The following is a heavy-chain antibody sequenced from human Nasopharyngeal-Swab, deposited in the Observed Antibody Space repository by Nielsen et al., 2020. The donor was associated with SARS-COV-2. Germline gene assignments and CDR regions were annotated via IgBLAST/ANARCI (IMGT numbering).Heavy chain of an antibody. V-gene: IGHV1-3*01. CDR2: INAGNGNT. CDR1: GYTFTSYA. D-gene: IGHD1-7*01. J-gene: IGHJ4*02. CDR3: ARVITGTTYYFDY. Sequence: ASVKVSCKASGYTFTSYAMHWVRQAPGQRLEWMGWINAGNGNTKYSQKFQGRVTITRDTSASTAYMELSSLRSEDTAVYYCARVITGTTYYFDYWGQGTLVTVSS.